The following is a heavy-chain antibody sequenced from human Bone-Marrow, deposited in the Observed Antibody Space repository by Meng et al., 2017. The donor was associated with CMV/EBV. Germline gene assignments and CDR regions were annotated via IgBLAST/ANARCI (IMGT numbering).Heavy chain of an antibody. V-gene: IGHV1-69*01. Sequence: GTFSSYAISWMRQAPGQGLEWMGGIIPIFGTANYAQKFQGRVTITADESTSTAYMELSSLRSEDTAVYYCARVVDYDFWSGYTRFDPWGQGTLVTVSS. CDR3: ARVVDYDFWSGYTRFDP. CDR2: IIPIFGTA. D-gene: IGHD3-3*01. J-gene: IGHJ5*02. CDR1: GTFSSYA.